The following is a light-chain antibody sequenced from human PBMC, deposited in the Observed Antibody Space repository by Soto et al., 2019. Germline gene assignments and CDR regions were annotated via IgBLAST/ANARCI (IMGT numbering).Light chain of an antibody. CDR3: QQRSNWPPNT. V-gene: IGKV3-11*01. J-gene: IGKJ5*01. Sequence: EIVLTQSPATLSLSPGERATLSCRASQSVSTYLAWYQQKPGQAPRLLMHDASNRATGIPVRFSGSGAGTDFTLTISSLEPEDFAVYYCQQRSNWPPNTFGQGTRLEIK. CDR2: DAS. CDR1: QSVSTY.